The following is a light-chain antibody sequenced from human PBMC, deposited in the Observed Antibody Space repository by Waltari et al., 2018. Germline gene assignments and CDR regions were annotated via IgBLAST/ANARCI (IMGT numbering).Light chain of an antibody. CDR2: EVT. CDR3: FSYAGSSNRV. V-gene: IGLV2-8*01. J-gene: IGLJ2*01. Sequence: QSALTQPPSASGSPGQSVTISSTGTSSAVGAYNYVSWYQQHPGKAPRLMIYEVTKRPSGVPDRFSGSKSGNTASLTVSGLQADDEADYYCFSYAGSSNRVFGGGTKLTVL. CDR1: SSAVGAYNY.